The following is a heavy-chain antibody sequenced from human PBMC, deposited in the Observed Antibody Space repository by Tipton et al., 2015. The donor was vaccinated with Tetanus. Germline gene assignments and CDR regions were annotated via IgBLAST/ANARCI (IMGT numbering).Heavy chain of an antibody. J-gene: IGHJ5*02. Sequence: GLVKPSETLSLTCAVSGDAMTGGTPYWGWIRQPPGGGLECIGNIYYSGTTYYNASLKSRVTISIDMSKNQFSLKLTSVTAADTGIYYCARQADNWFDPWGQGTLVAVSS. CDR2: IYYSGTT. V-gene: IGHV4-39*01. CDR1: GDAMTGGTPY. CDR3: ARQADNWFDP. D-gene: IGHD6-13*01.